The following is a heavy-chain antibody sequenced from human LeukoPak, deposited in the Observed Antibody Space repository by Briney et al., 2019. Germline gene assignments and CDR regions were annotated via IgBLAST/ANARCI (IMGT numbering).Heavy chain of an antibody. CDR3: ARDGAHWDLDY. V-gene: IGHV3-30-3*01. Sequence: PGRSLRLSCAASGFTFSSYAMHWVRQAPGKGLEWVAVISYDGSNKYYADSVKGRFTISRDNSKNTLYLQMNSLRAEDTAVYYCARDGAHWDLDYWGQGTLVTVSS. CDR2: ISYDGSNK. D-gene: IGHD7-27*01. CDR1: GFTFSSYA. J-gene: IGHJ4*02.